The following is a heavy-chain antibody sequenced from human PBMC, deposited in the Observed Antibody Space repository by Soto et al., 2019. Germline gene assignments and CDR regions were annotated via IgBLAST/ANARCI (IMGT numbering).Heavy chain of an antibody. CDR1: GFTFSNFW. CDR3: ARDFWHNGVSLDV. J-gene: IGHJ6*02. D-gene: IGHD2-8*01. Sequence: EVQLVESGGGFVQPGGSLRLSCAASGFTFSNFWMHWVRQAPGKWLVWVSRINTDGRSTSYADSVKGRFTISRDNAKNTLYLQMNSLRAEDTAVYYCARDFWHNGVSLDVWGQGTTVPVSS. V-gene: IGHV3-74*01. CDR2: INTDGRST.